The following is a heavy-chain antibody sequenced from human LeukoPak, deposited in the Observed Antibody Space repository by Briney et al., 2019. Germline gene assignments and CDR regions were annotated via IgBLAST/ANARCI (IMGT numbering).Heavy chain of an antibody. J-gene: IGHJ6*02. CDR3: ARDRPPLENGMDV. Sequence: ASVKVSCKASGGTFRSYAISWVRQAPGQGLEWMGGIIPIFGTANYAQKFQGRVTITADESTSTAYMELSSLRSEDTAVYYCARDRPPLENGMDVWGQGTTVTVSS. CDR1: GGTFRSYA. CDR2: IIPIFGTA. V-gene: IGHV1-69*01.